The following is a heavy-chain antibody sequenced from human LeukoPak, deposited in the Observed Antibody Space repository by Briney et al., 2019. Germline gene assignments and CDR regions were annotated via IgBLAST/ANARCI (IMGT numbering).Heavy chain of an antibody. V-gene: IGHV5-51*01. J-gene: IGHJ6*03. CDR2: IYPGDSDT. Sequence: GASLQISCKGSGYSFTSYWIGWVRQMPGKGLEWMGIIYPGDSDTRYSPSFQGQVTISADKSISTAYLQWSSLKASDTAMYYCARVRSSSSSPANYYYYYMDVWGKGTTVTVSS. D-gene: IGHD6-6*01. CDR1: GYSFTSYW. CDR3: ARVRSSSSSPANYYYYYMDV.